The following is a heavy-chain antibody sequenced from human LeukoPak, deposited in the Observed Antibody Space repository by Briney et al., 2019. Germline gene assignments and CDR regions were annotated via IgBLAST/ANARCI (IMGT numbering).Heavy chain of an antibody. CDR2: IYYSGST. CDR3: ARLVGLPYRIAVAGRRGRFDP. Sequence: PSETLSLTCTVSGGSISSSSYYWGWIRQPPGKGLEWIGSIYYSGSTYYNPSLKSQVTISVDTSKNQFSLKLSSVTAADTAVYYCARLVGLPYRIAVAGRRGRFDPWGQGTLVTVSS. V-gene: IGHV4-39*01. D-gene: IGHD6-19*01. CDR1: GGSISSSSYY. J-gene: IGHJ5*02.